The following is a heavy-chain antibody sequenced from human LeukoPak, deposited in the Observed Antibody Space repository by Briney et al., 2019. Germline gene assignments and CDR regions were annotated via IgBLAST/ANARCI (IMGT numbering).Heavy chain of an antibody. CDR1: GFTFSNYW. V-gene: IGHV3-7*01. CDR2: IKQDGSEK. J-gene: IGHJ4*02. CDR3: ARDRQIAY. Sequence: GGSLRLSCAVSGFTFSNYWLTWVRQAPGQGLEWVANIKQDGSEKHYVDSVRGRFTISRDNAKNSLYLQMNSLRAEDTAVYYCARDRQIAYWGQGTLVTVSS.